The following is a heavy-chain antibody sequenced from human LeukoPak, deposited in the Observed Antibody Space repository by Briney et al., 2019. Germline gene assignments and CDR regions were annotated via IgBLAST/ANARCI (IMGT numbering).Heavy chain of an antibody. CDR1: GFTFSSYA. CDR2: ISYDGSNK. D-gene: IGHD3-22*01. J-gene: IGHJ6*02. CDR3: ARDSDPYYYDSSGYYPLDYGMDV. Sequence: GRSLRLSCAAPGFTFSSYAMHWVRQAPGKGLEWVAVISYDGSNKYYADSVKGRFTISRDNSKNTLYLQMNSLRAEDTAVYYCARDSDPYYYDSSGYYPLDYGMDVWGQGTTVTVSS. V-gene: IGHV3-30*04.